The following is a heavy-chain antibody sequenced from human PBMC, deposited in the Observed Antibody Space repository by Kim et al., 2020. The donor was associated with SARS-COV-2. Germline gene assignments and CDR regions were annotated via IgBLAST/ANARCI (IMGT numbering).Heavy chain of an antibody. Sequence: TYYADSVRGRFTISRDNSKNSLYLQMNSLRTEDTALYYCAKDTLNSFDVWGQGTMVTVSS. J-gene: IGHJ3*01. CDR2: T. V-gene: IGHV3-43*01. CDR3: AKDTLNSFDV.